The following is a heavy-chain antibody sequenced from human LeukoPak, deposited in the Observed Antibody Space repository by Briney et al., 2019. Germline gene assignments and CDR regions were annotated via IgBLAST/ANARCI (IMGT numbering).Heavy chain of an antibody. D-gene: IGHD3-9*01. V-gene: IGHV3-53*01. CDR3: ARDNYDILTGYYTPYYYYGMDV. CDR2: IYSGGST. J-gene: IGHJ6*02. CDR1: GFTVSSNY. Sequence: GGSLRLSCAASGFTVSSNYMSWVRQAPGKGLEWVSVIYSGGSTYYADSVKGRFTISRDNSKNTLYLQMNSLRAEDTAVYYCARDNYDILTGYYTPYYYYGMDVWGQGTTVTVSS.